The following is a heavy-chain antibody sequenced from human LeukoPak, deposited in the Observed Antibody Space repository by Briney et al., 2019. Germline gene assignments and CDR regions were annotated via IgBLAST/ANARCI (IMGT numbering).Heavy chain of an antibody. Sequence: GGSLRLSCAASGFTFSSYAMNWVRQAPGKGLEWVSSITSSGSYIYYADSVKGRFTISRDNAKNSLYLQMKSLRVEDTAVYYCARDVGYCSGGSCSYYGMDVWGQGTTVTVS. V-gene: IGHV3-21*01. CDR3: ARDVGYCSGGSCSYYGMDV. J-gene: IGHJ6*02. CDR1: GFTFSSYA. D-gene: IGHD2-15*01. CDR2: ITSSGSYI.